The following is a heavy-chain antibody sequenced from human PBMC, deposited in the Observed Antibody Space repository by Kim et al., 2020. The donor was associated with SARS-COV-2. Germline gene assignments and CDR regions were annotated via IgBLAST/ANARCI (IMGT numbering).Heavy chain of an antibody. J-gene: IGHJ3*02. CDR3: ARETLQGYYGSGSGAFDI. V-gene: IGHV3-21*01. CDR2: ISSSSSYI. D-gene: IGHD3-10*01. Sequence: GGSLRLSCAASGFTFSSYSMNWVRQAPGKGLEWVSSISSSSSYIYYADSVKGRFTISRDNAKNSLYLQMNSLRAEDTAVYYCARETLQGYYGSGSGAFDIWGQGTMVTVSS. CDR1: GFTFSSYS.